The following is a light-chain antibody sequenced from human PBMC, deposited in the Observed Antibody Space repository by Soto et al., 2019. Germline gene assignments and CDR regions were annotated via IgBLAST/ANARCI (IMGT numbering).Light chain of an antibody. Sequence: DIQMTQFPSSQSASVGDRVTITCRASQSISSYLNWYQHKPGKAPKVLIYAASSLQSGVPSRFSGSGSGTDFTLTISSLQAEDFATYYCQQSYNTLITFGHGTRMEIK. V-gene: IGKV1-39*01. J-gene: IGKJ5*01. CDR2: AAS. CDR1: QSISSY. CDR3: QQSYNTLIT.